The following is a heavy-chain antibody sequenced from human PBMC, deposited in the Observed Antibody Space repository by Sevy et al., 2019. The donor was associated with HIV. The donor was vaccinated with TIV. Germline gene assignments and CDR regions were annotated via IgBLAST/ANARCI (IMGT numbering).Heavy chain of an antibody. J-gene: IGHJ4*02. CDR1: GGSISSYY. CDR3: AREELVVVAGTGEPTGPGYYFDY. V-gene: IGHV4-4*07. CDR2: IYTSGST. Sequence: SETLSLTCTVSGGSISSYYWSWIRQPAGKGLEWIGRIYTSGSTNYNPSLKSRVTMSVDTSKNQFSLKLSSVTAADTAVYYCAREELVVVAGTGEPTGPGYYFDYWGQGTLVTVSS. D-gene: IGHD2-15*01.